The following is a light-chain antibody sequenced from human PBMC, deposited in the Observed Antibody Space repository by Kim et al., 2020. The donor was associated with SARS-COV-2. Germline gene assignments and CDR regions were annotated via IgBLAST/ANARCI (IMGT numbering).Light chain of an antibody. CDR1: KLGDKY. V-gene: IGLV3-1*01. J-gene: IGLJ2*01. CDR3: QAWDSNTVV. CDR2: QGK. Sequence: SYELTQPPSVSVSPGQTASIICSGDKLGDKYASWYQQKPGQSPVVVIYQGKNRSSGIPERFSGSSSGNTATLTISETQAMDEADYYCQAWDSNTVVFGGGTQLTVL.